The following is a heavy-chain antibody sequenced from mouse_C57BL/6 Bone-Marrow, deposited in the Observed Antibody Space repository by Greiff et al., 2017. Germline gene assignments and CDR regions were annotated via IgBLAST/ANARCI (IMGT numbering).Heavy chain of an antibody. CDR2: IDPEDGEN. D-gene: IGHD1-1*01. V-gene: IGHV14-2*01. Sequence: EVQLQQSGAELVKPGASVKLSCTASGFNIQDYYIHWVKQRTEQGLEGIGRIDPEDGENKYAPKFQDKATITADTSSNTAYLQLSSLTSEDTAVYYCTRSLIYYGTNYWGQGTTLTGSS. J-gene: IGHJ2*01. CDR1: GFNIQDYY. CDR3: TRSLIYYGTNY.